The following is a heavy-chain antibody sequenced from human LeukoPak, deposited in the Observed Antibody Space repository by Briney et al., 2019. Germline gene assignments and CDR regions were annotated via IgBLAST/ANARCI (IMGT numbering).Heavy chain of an antibody. Sequence: GGSLRLSCAASGFTFSRYSMNWVRQAPGKGLEWVSYISSSGSTIYYADSVKGRFTISRDNAKNSLYLQMNSLRAEDTAVYYCARTPSMVRGVITPDYWGQGTLVTVSS. CDR3: ARTPSMVRGVITPDY. J-gene: IGHJ4*02. CDR2: ISSSGSTI. CDR1: GFTFSRYS. D-gene: IGHD3-10*01. V-gene: IGHV3-48*04.